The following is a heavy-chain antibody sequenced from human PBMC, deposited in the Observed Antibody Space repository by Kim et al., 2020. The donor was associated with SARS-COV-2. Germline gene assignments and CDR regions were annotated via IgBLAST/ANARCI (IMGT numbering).Heavy chain of an antibody. D-gene: IGHD6-19*01. J-gene: IGHJ4*02. CDR2: ISGSGGST. V-gene: IGHV3-23*01. Sequence: GGSLRLSCAASGFTFSSYAMSWVRQAPGKGLEWVSAISGSGGSTYYADSVKGRFTISRDNSKNTLYLQMNSLRAEDTAVYYCAKDFPPYSSGWSQVGGWGQGTLVTVSS. CDR1: GFTFSSYA. CDR3: AKDFPPYSSGWSQVGG.